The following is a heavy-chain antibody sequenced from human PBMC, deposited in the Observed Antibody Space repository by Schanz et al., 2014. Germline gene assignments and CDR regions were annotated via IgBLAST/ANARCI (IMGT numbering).Heavy chain of an antibody. CDR2: IKSDGSST. Sequence: EMQLVESGGGLVQPGGSLRLSCAASGFTFSSYWMHWVRQVPGKGLVWVSRIKSDGSSTSYADSVKGRFTISRDNAKNTLYLQMNSLRAEDTAVYYCARPALWFGDNCFDPWGQGTLVTVSS. CDR1: GFTFSSYW. CDR3: ARPALWFGDNCFDP. V-gene: IGHV3-74*01. D-gene: IGHD3-10*01. J-gene: IGHJ5*02.